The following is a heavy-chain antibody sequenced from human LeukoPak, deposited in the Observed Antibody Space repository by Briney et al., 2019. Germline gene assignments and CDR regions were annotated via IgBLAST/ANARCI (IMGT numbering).Heavy chain of an antibody. CDR3: ARDRTRYSYGPYDAFDI. J-gene: IGHJ3*02. V-gene: IGHV1-69*01. D-gene: IGHD5-18*01. CDR1: GGTFISYA. CDR2: IIPIFGTA. Sequence: SVKVSCKASGGTFISYAISWVRQAPGQGLEWMGGIIPIFGTANYAQKFQGRVTLTADESTSTAYMELSSLRSEDTAVYYCARDRTRYSYGPYDAFDIWGQGTMVTVSS.